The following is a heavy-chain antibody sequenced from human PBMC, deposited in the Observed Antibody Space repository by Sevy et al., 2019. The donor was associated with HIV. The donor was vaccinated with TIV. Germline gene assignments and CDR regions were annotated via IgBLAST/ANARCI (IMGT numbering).Heavy chain of an antibody. CDR2: ISSSFYI. CDR1: GFTFSGYS. V-gene: IGHV3-21*01. D-gene: IGHD3-22*01. J-gene: IGHJ6*02. Sequence: GGSLRLSCAASGFTFSGYSMNWVRQAPGKGLEWVSSISSSFYINYAGSVKGRCNISRDNAKNSLYLQMNSLRADDTAVYYCVQEIGAKNHVWGQGTTVTVSS. CDR3: VQEIGAKNHV.